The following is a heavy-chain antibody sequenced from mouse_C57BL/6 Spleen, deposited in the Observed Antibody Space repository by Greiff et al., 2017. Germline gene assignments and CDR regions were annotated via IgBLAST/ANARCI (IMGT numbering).Heavy chain of an antibody. CDR2: IHPNSGST. CDR1: GYTFTSYW. J-gene: IGHJ1*03. V-gene: IGHV1-64*01. D-gene: IGHD1-2*01. CDR3: ARRITTADWYFDV. Sequence: QVQLQQSGAELVKPGASVKLSCKASGYTFTSYWMHWVKQRPGQGLEWIGMIHPNSGSTNYNEKFKSKATLTVDKSSSTAYMQLSSLTSEDSAVYYCARRITTADWYFDVWGTGTTVTVSS.